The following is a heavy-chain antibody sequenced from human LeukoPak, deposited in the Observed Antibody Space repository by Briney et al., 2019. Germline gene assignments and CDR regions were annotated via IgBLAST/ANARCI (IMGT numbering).Heavy chain of an antibody. CDR1: GGSLISGGYY. J-gene: IGHJ4*02. V-gene: IGHV4-31*03. D-gene: IGHD5-18*01. CDR2: IYYSGTT. CDR3: ARALYTYGGFDGFDY. Sequence: KTSETLSLTCTVSGGSLISGGYYWSWIRQHPGKGLEWIGYIYYSGTTYYNPSLKSRLTISVDTSKNQFSLELRSVTAADTAVYYCARALYTYGGFDGFDYWGQGTLVTVFS.